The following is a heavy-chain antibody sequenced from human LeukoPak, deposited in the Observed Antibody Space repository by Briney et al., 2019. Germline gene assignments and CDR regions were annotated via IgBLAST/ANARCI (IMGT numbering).Heavy chain of an antibody. Sequence: SETLSLTCTVSAGSISSSYWSWIRQPPGKGLEWIGYIYYSGSTNYNPSLKSRVTISVDTSKNQFSLKLNSVTAADTAVYYCARQGPLTTAVTTRTNPFDYWGQRTLVTVSS. CDR1: AGSISSSY. V-gene: IGHV4-59*08. J-gene: IGHJ4*02. CDR2: IYYSGST. CDR3: ARQGPLTTAVTTRTNPFDY. D-gene: IGHD4-11*01.